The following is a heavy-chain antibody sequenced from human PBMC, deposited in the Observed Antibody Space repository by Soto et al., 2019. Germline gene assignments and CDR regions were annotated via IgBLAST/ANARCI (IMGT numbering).Heavy chain of an antibody. J-gene: IGHJ6*02. CDR3: ARFGTKGIAAAGTDYYYYGMDV. V-gene: IGHV5-51*01. CDR1: GYRFTSYW. D-gene: IGHD6-13*01. CDR2: IYPGDSDT. Sequence: GESLKISCKGSGYRFTSYWSGWVRQMPGKGLEWMGIIYPGDSDTRYSPSFQGQVTISADKSISTAYLQWSSLKASDTAMYYCARFGTKGIAAAGTDYYYYGMDVWGQGTTVTVSS.